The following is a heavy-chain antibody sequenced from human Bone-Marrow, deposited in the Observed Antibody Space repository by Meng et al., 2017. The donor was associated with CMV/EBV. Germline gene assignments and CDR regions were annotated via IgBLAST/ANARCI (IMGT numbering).Heavy chain of an antibody. Sequence: ASVKVSCKASGYTFTSYDINWVRQATGQGLEWMGWMNPNSGNTGYAQKFQGRVTITRNTSISTAYMELSRLRSDDTAVYYCARGDIVLMVYAILMDVWGQGTTVTVSS. V-gene: IGHV1-8*03. D-gene: IGHD2-8*01. CDR1: GYTFTSYD. CDR3: ARGDIVLMVYAILMDV. J-gene: IGHJ6*01. CDR2: MNPNSGNT.